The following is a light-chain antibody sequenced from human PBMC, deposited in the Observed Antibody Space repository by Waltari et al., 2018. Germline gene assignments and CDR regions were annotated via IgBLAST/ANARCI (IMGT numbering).Light chain of an antibody. J-gene: IGKJ2*01. V-gene: IGKV2-40*01. CDR2: TLS. Sequence: DIVMTQTPLSLPVTPVEPASISCRSSQSLLYSDDGNTYLAWYLQKPGQSPQVLIYTLSDRASGIPDRFTGSGSGTDFTLKISRVEAEDVGVYYCLQRIEFPYTFGQGTKLEIK. CDR1: QSLLYSDDGNTY. CDR3: LQRIEFPYT.